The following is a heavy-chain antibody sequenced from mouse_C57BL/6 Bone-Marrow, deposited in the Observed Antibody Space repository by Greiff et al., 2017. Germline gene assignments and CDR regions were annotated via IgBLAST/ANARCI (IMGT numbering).Heavy chain of an antibody. CDR2: IYPRSGNT. CDR1: GYTFTSYG. Sequence: VQGVESGAELARPGASVKLSCKASGYTFTSYGISWVKQRTGQGLEWIGEIYPRSGNTYYNEKFKGKATLTADKSSSTAYMELRSLTSEDSAVYFCARPIYDGSRQAYWGQGTLVTVSA. D-gene: IGHD2-3*01. CDR3: ARPIYDGSRQAY. J-gene: IGHJ3*01. V-gene: IGHV1-81*01.